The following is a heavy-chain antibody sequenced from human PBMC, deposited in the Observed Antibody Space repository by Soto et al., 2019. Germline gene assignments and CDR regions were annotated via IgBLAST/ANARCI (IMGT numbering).Heavy chain of an antibody. V-gene: IGHV3-23*01. CDR2: ISGGGDST. D-gene: IGHD2-21*01. CDR3: AKDAGYCGGGCYPVFDY. J-gene: IGHJ4*02. Sequence: EVQLLESGGGLVQPGGSLRLSCTASGFTFSNYAMNWVRQAPGKGLEWVSLISGGGDSTYYADSVKGRFTISRDNSKNTLYLEMNSLRAEDTAVFYCAKDAGYCGGGCYPVFDYWGQGTLVPVSS. CDR1: GFTFSNYA.